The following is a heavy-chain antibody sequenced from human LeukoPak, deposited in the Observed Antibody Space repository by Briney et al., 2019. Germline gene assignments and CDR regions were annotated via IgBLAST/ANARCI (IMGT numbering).Heavy chain of an antibody. Sequence: GESLKISCKGSGYIFTSYWIGWVRPLPGKGLEWMGIIYPGDSDTRYSPSFQGQVTISADKSISTAYLQWSSLQASDTAMYYCARGYYGSGSYVDYWGQGTLVTVSS. J-gene: IGHJ4*02. CDR2: IYPGDSDT. V-gene: IGHV5-51*01. CDR3: ARGYYGSGSYVDY. D-gene: IGHD3-10*01. CDR1: GYIFTSYW.